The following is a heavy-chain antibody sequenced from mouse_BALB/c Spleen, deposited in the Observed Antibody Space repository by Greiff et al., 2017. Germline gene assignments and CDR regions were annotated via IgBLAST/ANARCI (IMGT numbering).Heavy chain of an antibody. CDR3: ARRGLDY. J-gene: IGHJ4*01. CDR2: ISSGGST. CDR1: GFTFSSYA. V-gene: IGHV5-6-5*01. Sequence: EVKLMESGGGLVKPGGSLKLSCAASGFTFSSYAMSWVRQTPEKRLEWVASISSGGSTYYPDSVKGRFTISRDNARNILYLQMSSLRSEDTAMYYCARRGLDYWGQGTSVTVSS.